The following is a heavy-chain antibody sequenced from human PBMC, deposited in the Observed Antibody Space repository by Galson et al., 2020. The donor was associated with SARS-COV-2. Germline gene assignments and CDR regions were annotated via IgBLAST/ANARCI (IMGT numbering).Heavy chain of an antibody. CDR1: GYTFTSYG. D-gene: IGHD2-2*02. CDR2: ISAYNGNT. Sequence: GESLKISCKASGYTFTSYGISWVRQAPGQGLEWMGWISAYNGNTNYAQKLQGRVTRTTDTSTSTAYMELRSLRSDDTAVYYCAREGRGYCSSTSCYTGYDYWGQGTLVTVSS. V-gene: IGHV1-18*01. J-gene: IGHJ4*02. CDR3: AREGRGYCSSTSCYTGYDY.